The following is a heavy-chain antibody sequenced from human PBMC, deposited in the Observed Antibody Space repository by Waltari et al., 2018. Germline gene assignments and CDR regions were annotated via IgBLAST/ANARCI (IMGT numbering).Heavy chain of an antibody. J-gene: IGHJ4*02. CDR1: ACTVRAYE. V-gene: IGHV3-48*03. CDR2: ITTSGTTT. CDR3: TRETPGPGRFDY. Sequence: EVSLVESGGGLVQPGGSRRLSCGASACTVRAYEMAWVRQAPGKGLEWVSHITTSGTTTYYGESVKGRFTISRDNAKNSLYLQMNSLRVEDTAVYYCTRETPGPGRFDYWGQGTLVTVSS.